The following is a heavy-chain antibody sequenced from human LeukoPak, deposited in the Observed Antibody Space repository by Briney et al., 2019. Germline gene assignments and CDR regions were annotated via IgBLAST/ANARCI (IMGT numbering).Heavy chain of an antibody. J-gene: IGHJ3*02. Sequence: GGPLRLSCAASGFTFSSYAMSWVRQAPGEGLEWVSAISGSGGSTYYADAVKGPFTISRDNSKNTLYLQMNSLRAGDTAVYYCAKGKSPITVAGNDAFDIWGQGTMVTVSS. CDR3: AKGKSPITVAGNDAFDI. CDR2: ISGSGGST. V-gene: IGHV3-23*01. D-gene: IGHD6-19*01. CDR1: GFTFSSYA.